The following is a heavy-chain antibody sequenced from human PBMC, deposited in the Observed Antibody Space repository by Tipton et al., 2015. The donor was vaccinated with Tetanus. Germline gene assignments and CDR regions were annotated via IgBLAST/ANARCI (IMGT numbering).Heavy chain of an antibody. CDR3: ARDGGDYIYYGMDV. J-gene: IGHJ6*02. CDR1: GYTFTGYY. CDR2: IDPNSGGT. D-gene: IGHD2-21*01. V-gene: IGHV1-2*02. Sequence: QLVQSGAEVKRPGASLTVSCKASGYTFTGYYIYWVRQAPGQGLEWMGWIDPNSGGTVYAQKLQGRVTMTRDTSISTAYMDLRSLRSDDTAVYYCARDGGDYIYYGMDVWGPGTTVTVS.